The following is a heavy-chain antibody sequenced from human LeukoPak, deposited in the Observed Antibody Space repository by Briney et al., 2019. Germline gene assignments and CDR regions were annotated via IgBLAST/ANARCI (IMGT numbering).Heavy chain of an antibody. CDR3: ARGTHRWGSGSYLRAPGIIYFDY. Sequence: SETLSLTCTVSGYSISSGYYWSWIRQPPGKGLEWIGEINHSGSTNYNPSLKSRVTISVDTSKNQFSLKLSSVTAADTAVYYCARGTHRWGSGSYLRAPGIIYFDYWGQGTLVTVSS. CDR1: GYSISSGYY. D-gene: IGHD3-10*01. J-gene: IGHJ4*02. V-gene: IGHV4-38-2*02. CDR2: INHSGST.